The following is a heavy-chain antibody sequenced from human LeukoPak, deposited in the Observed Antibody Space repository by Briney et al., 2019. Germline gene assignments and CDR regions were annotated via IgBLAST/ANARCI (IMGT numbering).Heavy chain of an antibody. J-gene: IGHJ4*02. CDR1: GFTFSSHW. CDR3: AREMVDIVATTSLDY. V-gene: IGHV3-20*04. CDR2: INWNGGST. D-gene: IGHD5-12*01. Sequence: GGSLRLSCAASGFTFSSHWMSWVRQAPGKGLEWVSGINWNGGSTGYADSVKGRFTISRDNARNSLYLQMNSLRAEDTALYYCAREMVDIVATTSLDYWGQGTLVTVSS.